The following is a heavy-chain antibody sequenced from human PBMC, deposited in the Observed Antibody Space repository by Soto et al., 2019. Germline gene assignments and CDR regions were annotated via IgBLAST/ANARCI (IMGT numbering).Heavy chain of an antibody. Sequence: EVQLLESGGGLVQPGGSLRLSCAASGFTFSSYAMSWVRQAPGKGLEWVSAISGSGGSTYYADSVKGRFTISRDNSKNTLYLQMNSLRAEDTAVYYCARGQLVQNYYYYYGMDVWGQGTTVTVSS. CDR1: GFTFSSYA. J-gene: IGHJ6*02. CDR2: ISGSGGST. V-gene: IGHV3-23*01. D-gene: IGHD6-6*01. CDR3: ARGQLVQNYYYYYGMDV.